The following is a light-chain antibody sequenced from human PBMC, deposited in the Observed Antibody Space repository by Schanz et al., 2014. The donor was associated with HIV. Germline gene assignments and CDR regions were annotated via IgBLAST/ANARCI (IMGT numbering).Light chain of an antibody. CDR1: SSDVGDYNY. CDR3: ASYTTSHTFV. V-gene: IGLV2-14*01. J-gene: IGLJ1*01. Sequence: QSALTQPPSASGSPGQSVTLSCTGTSSDVGDYNYVSWYQQHPGKAPKLLLYDVNIRVRPSGVSDHFSGSKSGNMAYLTISALQAEDEADYYCASYTTSHTFVFGTGTKLTVL. CDR2: DVNIR.